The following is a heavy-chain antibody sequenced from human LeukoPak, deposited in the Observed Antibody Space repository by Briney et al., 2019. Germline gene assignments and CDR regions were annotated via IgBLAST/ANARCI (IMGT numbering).Heavy chain of an antibody. CDR1: GYTLTNYG. CDR2: ISTYNGNT. Sequence: GASVKVCCKASGYTLTNYGISWVRQPPGQGLELMGWISTYNGNTNYAQKLQGRVTMTTDTSTSTAYMEPRSLRSDDTAVYYCARVPGYSSFNYYYGLDVWGQGTTVTVSS. V-gene: IGHV1-18*01. J-gene: IGHJ6*02. D-gene: IGHD6-19*01. CDR3: ARVPGYSSFNYYYGLDV.